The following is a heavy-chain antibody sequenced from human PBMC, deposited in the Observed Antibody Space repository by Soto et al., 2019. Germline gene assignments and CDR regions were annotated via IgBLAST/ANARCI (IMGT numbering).Heavy chain of an antibody. Sequence: ASVKVSCKASGGTFSSYTISWVRQAPGQGLEWMGRIIAYNGNTNYAQKLQGRVTIATDKSTSTAYMELRSLRSDDTAVYYCARDRRHNCSGGSCYLLAYWGQGTLVTVSS. V-gene: IGHV1-18*01. CDR2: IIAYNGNT. CDR1: GGTFSSYT. CDR3: ARDRRHNCSGGSCYLLAY. D-gene: IGHD2-15*01. J-gene: IGHJ4*02.